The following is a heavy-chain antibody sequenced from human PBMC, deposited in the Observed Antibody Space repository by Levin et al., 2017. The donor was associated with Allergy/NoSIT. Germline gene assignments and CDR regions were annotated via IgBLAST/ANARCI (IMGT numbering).Heavy chain of an antibody. V-gene: IGHV3-30*18. CDR2: ITSDGSNK. D-gene: IGHD1-26*01. CDR3: AKGGDFDY. Sequence: GGSLRLSCGASGFSFSTYGIQWVRQAPGKGLEWVALITSDGSNKYYADPVKGRFNISRDNSKNTVYLQMNSLRAEDTAVYYCAKGGDFDYWGLGTVVTVSS. J-gene: IGHJ4*02. CDR1: GFSFSTYG.